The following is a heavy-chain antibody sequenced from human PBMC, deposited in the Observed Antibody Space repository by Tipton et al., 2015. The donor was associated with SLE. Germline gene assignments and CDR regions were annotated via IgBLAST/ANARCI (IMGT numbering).Heavy chain of an antibody. CDR1: GGSISSGGYY. CDR2: IYYSGST. CDR3: ARVDKVVGTQKGYYYYMDV. D-gene: IGHD1-7*01. J-gene: IGHJ6*03. Sequence: TLSLTCTVSGGSISSGGYYWSWIRQHPGKGLEWIGYIYYSGSTYYNPSLKSRVTISVDTSKNQFSLKLSSVTAADTAVYYCARVDKVVGTQKGYYYYMDVWGKGTTVTVSS. V-gene: IGHV4-31*03.